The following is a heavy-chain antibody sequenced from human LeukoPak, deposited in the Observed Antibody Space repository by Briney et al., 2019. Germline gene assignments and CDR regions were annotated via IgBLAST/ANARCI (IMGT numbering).Heavy chain of an antibody. CDR1: GDTFTGYY. Sequence: ASVKVSCKASGDTFTGYYMHWVRQAPGQGLEWMGWINPNSGGTNYAQKFQGRVTMTRDTSISTAYMELSRLRSDDTAVYYCARALGQSYRYHFDYWGQGTLVTVSS. D-gene: IGHD3-16*02. CDR3: ARALGQSYRYHFDY. V-gene: IGHV1-2*02. J-gene: IGHJ4*02. CDR2: INPNSGGT.